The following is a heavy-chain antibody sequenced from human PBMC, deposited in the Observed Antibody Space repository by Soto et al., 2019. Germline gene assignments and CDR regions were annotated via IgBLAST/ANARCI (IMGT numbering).Heavy chain of an antibody. Sequence: PSETLSLTCTVSGGSISSYYWSWIRQPPGKGLEWIGYIYYSGSTNYNPSLKSRVTISVDTSKNQFSLKLSSVTAADTAVYYCAFCCYYSSGYYWYYFWGQGSLVTVSS. V-gene: IGHV4-59*01. CDR2: IYYSGST. D-gene: IGHD3-22*01. CDR1: GGSISSYY. J-gene: IGHJ4*02. CDR3: AFCCYYSSGYYWYYF.